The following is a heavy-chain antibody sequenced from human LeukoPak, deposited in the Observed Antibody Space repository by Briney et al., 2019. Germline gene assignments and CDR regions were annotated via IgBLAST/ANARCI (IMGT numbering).Heavy chain of an antibody. V-gene: IGHV3-48*03. Sequence: PGGSLRLSCAASGFTFSSTWMSWVRQAPGKGLEWVSYISSSGSTIYYADSVKGRFTISRDSAKNSLYLQMNSLRAEDTAVYYCAELGITMIGGVWGKGTTVTISS. CDR2: ISSSGSTI. CDR3: AELGITMIGGV. CDR1: GFTFSSTW. D-gene: IGHD3-10*02. J-gene: IGHJ6*04.